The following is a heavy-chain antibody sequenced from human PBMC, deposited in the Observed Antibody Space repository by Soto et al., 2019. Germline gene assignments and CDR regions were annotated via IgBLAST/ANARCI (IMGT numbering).Heavy chain of an antibody. CDR3: ASRYYDFWSGYSLIDY. CDR1: GFTFSSYA. V-gene: IGHV3-23*01. CDR2: ISGSGGST. Sequence: GGSLRLSCAASGFTFSSYAMSWVRQAPGKGLEWVSAISGSGGSTYYADSVKGRFTISRDNSKNTLYLQMNSLRAEDTAVYYCASRYYDFWSGYSLIDYWGQGTLVTVSS. J-gene: IGHJ4*02. D-gene: IGHD3-3*01.